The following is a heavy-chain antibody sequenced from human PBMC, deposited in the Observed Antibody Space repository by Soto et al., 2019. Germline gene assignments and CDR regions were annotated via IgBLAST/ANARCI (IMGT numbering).Heavy chain of an antibody. CDR2: IYYSGST. CDR1: GGSISSYY. V-gene: IGHV4-59*01. Sequence: SETLSLTCTVSGGSISSYYWSWIRQPPGKGLEWIGYIYYSGSTNYNPSLKSRVTTSVDTSKNQFSLKLSSVTAADTAVYYCARDRRVAARLEWFDPWGQGTLVTVSS. J-gene: IGHJ5*02. D-gene: IGHD6-6*01. CDR3: ARDRRVAARLEWFDP.